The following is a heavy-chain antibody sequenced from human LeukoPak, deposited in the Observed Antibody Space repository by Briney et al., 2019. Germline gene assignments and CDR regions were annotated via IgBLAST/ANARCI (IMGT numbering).Heavy chain of an antibody. Sequence: GGSLRLSCAVFGSGFPFSKAWMSWVRQAPGRGLEWVGRIKSKTDGGTTDYAAPVKGRFTISRDDSKNTLYLQMNSLKTEDTAVYYCTTEAYCSGGSCQTPFDYWGQGTLVTVSS. V-gene: IGHV3-15*01. CDR1: GFPFSKAW. J-gene: IGHJ4*02. CDR2: IKSKTDGGTT. CDR3: TTEAYCSGGSCQTPFDY. D-gene: IGHD2-15*01.